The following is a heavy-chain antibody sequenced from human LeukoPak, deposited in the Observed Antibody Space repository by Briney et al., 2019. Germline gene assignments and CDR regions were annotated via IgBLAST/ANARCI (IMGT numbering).Heavy chain of an antibody. J-gene: IGHJ6*03. D-gene: IGHD3-16*01. CDR3: ARVFGDPGYYHYYMDV. V-gene: IGHV3-30*03. CDR1: GFTFSSYG. Sequence: GGSLRLSCAASGFTFSSYGMHWVRQAPGKGLEWVAVISYDGSNKYYADSVKGRFTISRDNSKNTLYLQMNSLRAEDTAVYYCARVFGDPGYYHYYMDVWGKGTTVTVSS. CDR2: ISYDGSNK.